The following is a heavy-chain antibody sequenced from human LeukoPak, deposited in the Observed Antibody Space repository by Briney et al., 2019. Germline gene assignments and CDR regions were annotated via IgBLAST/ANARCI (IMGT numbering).Heavy chain of an antibody. CDR2: MHYSGST. J-gene: IGHJ4*02. CDR1: GGYIRSSSYY. V-gene: IGHV4-39*02. Sequence: SETLSLTCTVSGGYIRSSSYYWGWTRQPPGKGLEWIGSMHYSGSTYYNPSLKSRVTISVDTPKNHLSLNLRSVTAADTAVYYCARLYCGADCSIDFWGQGTLVTVSS. D-gene: IGHD2-21*02. CDR3: ARLYCGADCSIDF.